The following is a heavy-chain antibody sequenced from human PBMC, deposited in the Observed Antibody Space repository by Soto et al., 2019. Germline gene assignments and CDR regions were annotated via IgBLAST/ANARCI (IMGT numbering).Heavy chain of an antibody. J-gene: IGHJ6*02. D-gene: IGHD3-3*01. CDR2: IIPIFGTA. CDR3: ATTGRIFGGEPLYDPSHYYYYYGMDV. CDR1: GGTFSSYA. Sequence: QVQLVQSGAEVKKPGSSVKVSCKASGGTFSSYAISWVRQAPGQGLEWMGGIIPIFGTANYAQKFQGRVTITADESTSTAYMELSSLRSEDTAVYYCATTGRIFGGEPLYDPSHYYYYYGMDVWGQGTTVTVSS. V-gene: IGHV1-69*01.